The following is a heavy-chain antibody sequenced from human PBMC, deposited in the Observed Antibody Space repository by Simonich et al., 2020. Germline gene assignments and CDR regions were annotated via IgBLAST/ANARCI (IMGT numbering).Heavy chain of an antibody. V-gene: IGHV3-21*01. Sequence: EVQLVESGGGLVKPGGSLRLSCAASGFTFSSYSMNWVRQAPGKGLEWVTSISSISSYKYYAESLKGRFTISRDNAKNSLYLQMNSLRAEDTAVYYCAREIEAGNAFDIWGQGTMVTVSS. CDR3: AREIEAGNAFDI. CDR2: ISSISSYK. CDR1: GFTFSSYS. J-gene: IGHJ3*02.